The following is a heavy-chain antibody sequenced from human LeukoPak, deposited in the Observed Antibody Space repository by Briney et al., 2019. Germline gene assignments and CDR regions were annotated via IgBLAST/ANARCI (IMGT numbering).Heavy chain of an antibody. CDR2: IYDSGNT. CDR3: ASGLIGFGPGGYYGMDV. V-gene: IGHV4-59*01. J-gene: IGHJ6*02. CDR1: DGSIRNSY. Sequence: SETLSLTCTVSDGSIRNSYWNWIRQPPGKGLEWIGYIYDSGNTNCNPSLKSRVTMSLDTSKNQFSLKLSSVNAADTAVYYCASGLIGFGPGGYYGMDVWGQGTTVTVSS. D-gene: IGHD3-10*01.